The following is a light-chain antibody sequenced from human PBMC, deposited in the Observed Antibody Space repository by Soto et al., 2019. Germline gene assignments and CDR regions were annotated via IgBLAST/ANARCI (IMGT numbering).Light chain of an antibody. J-gene: IGLJ1*01. CDR1: SSGVGAYDY. CDR2: VVS. Sequence: QSVLTQPASVSGSLGQSITISCTGTSSGVGAYDYVSWYQQHPGKVPQRLTHVVSQRASGVSNRCSGSKSGNTASLNISGLQAEHGDEYSCEAYTSGAFYGFGTDTKVTVL. CDR3: EAYTSGAFYG. V-gene: IGLV2-14*01.